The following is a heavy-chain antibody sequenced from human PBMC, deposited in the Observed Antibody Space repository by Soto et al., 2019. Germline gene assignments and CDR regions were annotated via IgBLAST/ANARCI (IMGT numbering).Heavy chain of an antibody. CDR1: GFSLTTGGVA. CDR3: AHSGCSGADCYSRWSFGL. Sequence: QITLKESGPTLVKPTQTLTLTCTFSGFSLTTGGVAVGWIRQPPGKALEWLALIYWDDDKRYSPSLKSRLSITMDTSKNQVVLTMTTMDPADTATHSCAHSGCSGADCYSRWSFGLWGPGTLVTFSS. V-gene: IGHV2-5*02. D-gene: IGHD2-15*01. CDR2: IYWDDDK. J-gene: IGHJ2*01.